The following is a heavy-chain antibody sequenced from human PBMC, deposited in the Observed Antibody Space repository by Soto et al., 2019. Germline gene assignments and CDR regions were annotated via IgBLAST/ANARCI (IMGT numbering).Heavy chain of an antibody. Sequence: EVKLLESGGGLVQPGGSLRLSCAASGFTFSSYSMSWVRQAPGKGLEWVAHITATGGTTYYADSAKGRFTISRDTSRDTVYLQMHSLRAEDTALYYCAKCMQAYWNYDAHHIWGQGTMVTVSS. D-gene: IGHD1-7*01. V-gene: IGHV3-23*01. CDR2: ITATGGTT. CDR3: AKCMQAYWNYDAHHI. CDR1: GFTFSSYS. J-gene: IGHJ3*02.